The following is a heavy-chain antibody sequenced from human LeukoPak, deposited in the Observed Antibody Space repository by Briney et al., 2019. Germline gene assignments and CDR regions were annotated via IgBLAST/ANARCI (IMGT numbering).Heavy chain of an antibody. CDR3: ARVLRYCSGGNCYSGGLGYMDV. V-gene: IGHV3-11*01. CDR2: ISRSGSTK. J-gene: IGHJ6*03. D-gene: IGHD2-15*01. CDR1: GFTFSDYN. Sequence: GGSLRLSCAASGFTFSDYNMRWIRQAPGKGLEWVSSISRSGSTKYYADVVKGRFTISRDNAKNSLFLQMNSLRAEDTAVYYCARVLRYCSGGNCYSGGLGYMDVWGKGTTVTISS.